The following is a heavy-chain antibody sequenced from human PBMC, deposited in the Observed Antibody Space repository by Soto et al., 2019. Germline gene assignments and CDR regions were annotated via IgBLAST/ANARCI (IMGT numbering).Heavy chain of an antibody. Sequence: GASVKVSCKASGGTFSSYAIIWVRQAPGQGLEWMGGIIPIFGTANYAQKFQGRVTITADESTSTAYMELSSLRSEDTAVYYCARGRGRIRLFFDVWGQGTTVTVSS. CDR2: IIPIFGTA. D-gene: IGHD3-3*01. CDR1: GGTFSSYA. V-gene: IGHV1-69*13. J-gene: IGHJ6*02. CDR3: ARGRGRIRLFFDV.